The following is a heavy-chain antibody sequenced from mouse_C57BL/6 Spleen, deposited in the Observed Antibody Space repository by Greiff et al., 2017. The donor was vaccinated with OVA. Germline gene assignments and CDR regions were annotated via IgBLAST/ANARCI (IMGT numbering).Heavy chain of an antibody. Sequence: QVQLQQPGAELVRPGSSVKLSCKASGYTFTSYWMDWVKQRPGQGLEWIGNIYPSDSATHYNQKFKDKATLTVDKSSSTAYMQLSSLTSEDSAVYYCARGYDYGYFDVWGTGTTVTVSS. D-gene: IGHD2-3*01. CDR1: GYTFTSYW. V-gene: IGHV1-61*01. J-gene: IGHJ1*03. CDR2: IYPSDSAT. CDR3: ARGYDYGYFDV.